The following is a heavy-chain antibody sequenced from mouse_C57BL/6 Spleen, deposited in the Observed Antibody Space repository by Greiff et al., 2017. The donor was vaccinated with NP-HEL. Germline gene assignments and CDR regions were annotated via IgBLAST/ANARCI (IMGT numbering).Heavy chain of an antibody. Sequence: EVQRVESGGDLVKPGGSLKLSCAASGFTFSSYGMSWVRQTPDKRLEWVATISSGGSYTYYPDSVKGRFTISRDNAKNTLYLQMSSLKSEDTAMYYCARLGGYDGYFDVWGTGTTVTVSS. CDR2: ISSGGSYT. D-gene: IGHD2-2*01. CDR1: GFTFSSYG. CDR3: ARLGGYDGYFDV. V-gene: IGHV5-6*01. J-gene: IGHJ1*03.